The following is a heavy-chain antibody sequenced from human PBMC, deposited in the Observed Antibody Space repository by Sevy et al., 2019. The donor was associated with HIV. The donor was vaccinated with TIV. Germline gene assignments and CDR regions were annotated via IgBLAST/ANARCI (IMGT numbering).Heavy chain of an antibody. CDR1: GFTFTSYA. J-gene: IGHJ4*02. Sequence: GGSLRLSCAVSGFTFTSYAMNWVRQAPGKGLEWVSGVSGSGGSTYYAVSVKGRFSISRDNSRNTLYLQINTLRAEDTAVYYCVKDVAYDNTYLDYWGQGTLVTVSS. V-gene: IGHV3-23*01. CDR3: VKDVAYDNTYLDY. CDR2: VSGSGGST. D-gene: IGHD3-22*01.